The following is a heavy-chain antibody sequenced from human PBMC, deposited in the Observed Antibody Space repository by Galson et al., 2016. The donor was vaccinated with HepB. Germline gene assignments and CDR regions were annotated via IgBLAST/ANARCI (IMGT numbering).Heavy chain of an antibody. Sequence: SVKVSCKASGYMFSARGMSWVRKAPGQGLEWMAWISAYSGNTNYAQKFQGRLSLTTDPPTNTAYMELRSLTSDDTAIYFCARDAVSGYGWWDTRGARQMSVPDCWGQGTLVTVSS. CDR1: GYMFSARG. CDR2: ISAYSGNT. D-gene: IGHD5-12*01. V-gene: IGHV1-18*01. J-gene: IGHJ4*02. CDR3: ARDAVSGYGWWDTRGARQMSVPDC.